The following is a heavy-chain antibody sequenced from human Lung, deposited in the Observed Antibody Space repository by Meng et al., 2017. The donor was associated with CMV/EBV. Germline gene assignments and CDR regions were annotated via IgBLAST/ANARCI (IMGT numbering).Heavy chain of an antibody. V-gene: IGHV4-59*01. J-gene: IGHJ4*02. CDR3: AGDGPAVAPK. CDR2: IYYSGST. Sequence: SETLSLTCTVSGGSISSYYWSWIRQPPGKGLEWIGYIYYSGSTNYNPSLKSRVTISVDTSKNQFSLKLSSVTAADTAVYYCAGDGPAVAPKWGQGTLVTVSS. CDR1: GGSISSYY. D-gene: IGHD6-19*01.